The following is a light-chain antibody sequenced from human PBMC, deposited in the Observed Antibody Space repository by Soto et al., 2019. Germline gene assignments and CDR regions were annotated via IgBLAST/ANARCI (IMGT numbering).Light chain of an antibody. V-gene: IGKV3-20*01. Sequence: EIVLTQSPGALSVSPGERATLSCRGSQSVSSSYLAWYQQKLGQAPRLLIYGASSRATGIPDRFSGSGSGTDFTLTISRLEPEDFAVYYCQHYDSSPGTFGQGTKVDI. CDR3: QHYDSSPGT. J-gene: IGKJ1*01. CDR2: GAS. CDR1: QSVSSSY.